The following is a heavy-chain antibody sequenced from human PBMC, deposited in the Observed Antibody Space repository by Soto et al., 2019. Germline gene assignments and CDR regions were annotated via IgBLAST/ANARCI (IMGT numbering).Heavy chain of an antibody. D-gene: IGHD2-15*01. J-gene: IGHJ1*01. CDR1: GYIFTAYS. CDR2: VNPSGGST. Sequence: AAVTVSWKASGYIFTAYSMHWVRQAPGQGLEWMGVVNPSGGSTNYAQKFQGRITMTRHTSTSTVYMDLSSLTSEDTAVYYCAREENCSDGICYSEYFQRWGQGTLVTVSS. V-gene: IGHV1-46*01. CDR3: AREENCSDGICYSEYFQR.